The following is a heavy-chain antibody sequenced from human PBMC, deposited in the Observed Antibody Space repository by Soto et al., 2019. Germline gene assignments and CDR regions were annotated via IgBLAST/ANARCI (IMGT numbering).Heavy chain of an antibody. D-gene: IGHD3-9*01. CDR1: GCTLSNYA. CDR2: ISASGDST. CDR3: GKGGRWTGCFTYDY. J-gene: IGHJ4*02. V-gene: IGHV3-23*01. Sequence: EVQLLESGGGLVQPGGSLRLSCETSGCTLSNYAMNWVRQSPGKGLEWVSRISASGDSTYYPESVKGRFTVSRDNSKNSLYLQIDSLRSVDTAVYYCGKGGRWTGCFTYDYWGQGALVPVSS.